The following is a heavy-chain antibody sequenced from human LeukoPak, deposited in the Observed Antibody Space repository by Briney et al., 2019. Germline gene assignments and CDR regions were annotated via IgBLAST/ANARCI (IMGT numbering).Heavy chain of an antibody. V-gene: IGHV3-21*01. Sequence: GGSLRLSCVGSGFIFSSYGMNWVRQAPGKGLEWVSSISSGNTYIYYADSVKGRFTISRDNAKNSLYLQMNSLRAEDTAVYYCARLRGYGPDYWGQGTLVTVSS. J-gene: IGHJ4*02. CDR3: ARLRGYGPDY. CDR2: ISSGNTYI. CDR1: GFIFSSYG. D-gene: IGHD3-16*01.